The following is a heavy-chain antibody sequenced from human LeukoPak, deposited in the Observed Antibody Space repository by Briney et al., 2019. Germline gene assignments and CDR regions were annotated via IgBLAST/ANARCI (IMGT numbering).Heavy chain of an antibody. V-gene: IGHV3-21*01. Sequence: GGSLRLSCAASGFAFSSYNINWVRQAPGKGLEWVSSISSSSTNIYYADSVKGRFTISRDNAKNSLYLQMNSLRAEDTAVYYCARDWRTSGYIYYLDYWGQGTLVTVSS. CDR2: ISSSSTNI. D-gene: IGHD3-22*01. J-gene: IGHJ4*02. CDR3: ARDWRTSGYIYYLDY. CDR1: GFAFSSYN.